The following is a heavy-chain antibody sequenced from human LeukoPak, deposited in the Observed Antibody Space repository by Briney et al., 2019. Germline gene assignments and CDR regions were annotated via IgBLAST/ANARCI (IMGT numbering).Heavy chain of an antibody. D-gene: IGHD1-26*01. CDR2: IYYSGST. V-gene: IGHV4-59*01. CDR1: GVSISSYY. CDR3: ARVSGGTYPDY. Sequence: PSETLSLTCTVSGVSISSYYWSWIRQPPGRGLEWIGYIYYSGSTNYNPSPKSRATTSVDTSKTQFSLKLSSVTAADTAVYYCARVSGGTYPDYWGQGTLVTVSP. J-gene: IGHJ4*02.